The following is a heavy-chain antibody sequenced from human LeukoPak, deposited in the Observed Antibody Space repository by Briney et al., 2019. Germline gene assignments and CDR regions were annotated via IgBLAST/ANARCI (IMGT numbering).Heavy chain of an antibody. Sequence: SETLSLTCTVSGGSVSSGRYYWSWIRQPLGKGLEWIGYISYSGSTNYSPSLKSRVTISVDTSKNQFSLKLSSVTAADTAVYYCAREYSSSWAIFDYWGQGTLVTVPS. J-gene: IGHJ4*02. CDR2: ISYSGST. V-gene: IGHV4-61*01. CDR1: GGSVSSGRYY. D-gene: IGHD6-13*01. CDR3: AREYSSSWAIFDY.